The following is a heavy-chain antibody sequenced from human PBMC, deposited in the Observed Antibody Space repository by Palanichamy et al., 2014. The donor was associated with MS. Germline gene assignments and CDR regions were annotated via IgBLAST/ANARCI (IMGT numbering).Heavy chain of an antibody. CDR3: TTSPGYSYGHF. CDR2: IRSKAHGGTT. Sequence: EVQLVESGGGLVQPGRSLRLSCTSSGFTFGDYAMTWFRQAPGKGLKWVGFIRSKAHGGTTEYAASVKGRFTVSRDDSKSIGYLQMNSLKTEDTAVYYCTTSPGYSYGHFWGQGTLVTISS. CDR1: GFTFGDYA. J-gene: IGHJ1*01. D-gene: IGHD5-18*01. V-gene: IGHV3-49*03.